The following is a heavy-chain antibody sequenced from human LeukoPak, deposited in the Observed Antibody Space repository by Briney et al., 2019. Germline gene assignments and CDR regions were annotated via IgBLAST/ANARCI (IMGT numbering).Heavy chain of an antibody. J-gene: IGHJ4*02. CDR1: GFTFSSYA. CDR2: ISGSGGST. V-gene: IGHV3-23*01. CDR3: AKDYSSGYYLFDY. D-gene: IGHD3-22*01. Sequence: GGSLRLSCAASGFTFSSYAMSWVRQAPGKGLEWVSAISGSGGSTYYADSVKGRFTISRDNSKNTLYLQMSSLRAEDTAVYYCAKDYSSGYYLFDYWGQGTLVTVSS.